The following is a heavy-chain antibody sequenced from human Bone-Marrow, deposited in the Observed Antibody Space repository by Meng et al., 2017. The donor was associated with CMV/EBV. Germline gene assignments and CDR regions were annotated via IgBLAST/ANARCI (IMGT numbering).Heavy chain of an antibody. CDR2: IYYSGST. CDR1: GGSISSSSYY. V-gene: IGHV4-39*02. D-gene: IGHD3-10*01. Sequence: SETLSLTCTVSGGSISSSSYYWGWIRQPPGKGLEWIGSIYYSGSTYYNPSLKSRVTISVDTSKNQFSLKLSSVTAADTAVYYCAREMTYYYGSGSYPADWGPGKLVNVSS. J-gene: IGHJ4*02. CDR3: AREMTYYYGSGSYPAD.